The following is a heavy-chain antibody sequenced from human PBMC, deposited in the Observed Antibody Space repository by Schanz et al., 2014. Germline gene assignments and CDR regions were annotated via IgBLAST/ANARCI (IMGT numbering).Heavy chain of an antibody. V-gene: IGHV3-15*01. CDR1: GFTFSNAW. CDR2: IKSKADGGTT. Sequence: EVQLLESGGGLVKPGGSLRLSCAASGFTFSNAWMSWVRQAPGKGLEWVARIKSKADGGTTDYPAPVKGRFIISRDDSKNTLYLQMNSLKTEDTAVYYCARATYYHVSGSYYGNFDSWGQGTLVTVSS. D-gene: IGHD3-10*01. J-gene: IGHJ4*02. CDR3: ARATYYHVSGSYYGNFDS.